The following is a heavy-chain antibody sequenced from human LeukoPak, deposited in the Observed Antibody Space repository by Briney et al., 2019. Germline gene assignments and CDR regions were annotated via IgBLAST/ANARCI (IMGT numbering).Heavy chain of an antibody. CDR2: IYPGDSDT. J-gene: IGHJ5*02. Sequence: GESLKISCQGSGYSFSSYWIAWVHQMPGKGLGWMGIIYPGDSDTRYSPSFQGQVTISADKSISTAYLQWSSLKASDTAMYYCASLGSGSYYREFDPWGQGTLVTVSS. V-gene: IGHV5-51*07. CDR1: GYSFSSYW. D-gene: IGHD3-10*01. CDR3: ASLGSGSYYREFDP.